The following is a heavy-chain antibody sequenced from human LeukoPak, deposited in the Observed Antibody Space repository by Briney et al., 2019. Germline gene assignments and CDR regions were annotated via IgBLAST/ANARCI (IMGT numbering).Heavy chain of an antibody. Sequence: PGGSLRLSCAASGFTFSSYWMHWVRQAPGKGLVWVSRINSDGSSTSYADSVKGRFTIPRDNAKNTLYLQMNSLRVEDTAVYYCASLGDTGDYWGQGTLVTVSS. CDR3: ASLGDTGDY. J-gene: IGHJ4*02. CDR1: GFTFSSYW. D-gene: IGHD3-16*01. V-gene: IGHV3-74*01. CDR2: INSDGSST.